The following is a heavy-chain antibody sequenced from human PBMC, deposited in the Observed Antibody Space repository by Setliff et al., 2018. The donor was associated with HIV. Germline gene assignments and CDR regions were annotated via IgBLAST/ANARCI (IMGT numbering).Heavy chain of an antibody. CDR1: GFTFSSYG. CDR2: ISPSSTII. CDR3: ARDFCGSSCSSGYGYFDH. Sequence: PGGSLRLSCAASGFTFSSYGMNWVRQAPGKGLEWVSYISPSSTIIYYPDSVKGRFTTSRDNARNSLYLEMNSLRADDTAVYYCARDFCGSSCSSGYGYFDHWGQGTLVTVSS. D-gene: IGHD2-15*01. J-gene: IGHJ4*02. V-gene: IGHV3-48*01.